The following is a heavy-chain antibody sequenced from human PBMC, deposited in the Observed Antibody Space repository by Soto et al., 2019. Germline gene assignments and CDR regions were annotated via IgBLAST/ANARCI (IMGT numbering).Heavy chain of an antibody. CDR2: ISSSSSYI. D-gene: IGHD2-21*01. CDR1: AFTFSSYN. V-gene: IGHV3-21*01. J-gene: IGHJ6*02. Sequence: EVRLVASGGGLVKPGGSLRLSCAASAFTFSSYNMNWVRQAPGKGLEWVSSISSSSSYIYYADAVKGRFTISRDNAKNSLYLQMNSLRAEDTAVYYCARDYFVYCGGECRLSYYYGMDVWGQGTTVTVSS. CDR3: ARDYFVYCGGECRLSYYYGMDV.